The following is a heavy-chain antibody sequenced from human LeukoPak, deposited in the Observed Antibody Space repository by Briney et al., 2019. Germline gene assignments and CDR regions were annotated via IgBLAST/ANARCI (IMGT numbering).Heavy chain of an antibody. D-gene: IGHD5-12*01. Sequence: TGGSLRLSCAASGLTFNNYAMSWVRQAPGKGLEWVSGITGSGRTTYYADSVKGRLTISRDNSKNSLYLQMNSLRAEDTAVYYCARTRLDIVATIQDVYYYYGMDVWGQGTTVTVSS. CDR1: GLTFNNYA. V-gene: IGHV3-23*01. CDR2: ITGSGRTT. CDR3: ARTRLDIVATIQDVYYYYGMDV. J-gene: IGHJ6*02.